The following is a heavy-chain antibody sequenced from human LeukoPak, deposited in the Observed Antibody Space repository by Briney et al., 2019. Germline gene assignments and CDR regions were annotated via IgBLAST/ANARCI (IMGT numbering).Heavy chain of an antibody. CDR3: ARGAPYYDILTGYYRSHWFDP. D-gene: IGHD3-9*01. Sequence: PSETLSLTCTVSGGSISNYYWSWIRQPPGKGLEWIGEINHSGSTNYNPSLKSRVTISVDTSKNQFSLKLSSVTAADTAVYYCARGAPYYDILTGYYRSHWFDPWGQGTLVTVSS. J-gene: IGHJ5*02. V-gene: IGHV4-34*01. CDR2: INHSGST. CDR1: GGSISNYY.